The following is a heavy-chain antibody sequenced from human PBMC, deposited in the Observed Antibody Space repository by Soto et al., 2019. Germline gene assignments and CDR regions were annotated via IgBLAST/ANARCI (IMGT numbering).Heavy chain of an antibody. CDR2: IYSDGRT. CDR1: GFTVSSNY. Sequence: GGSLRLSCAASGFTVSSNYMSWVRQAPGKGLEWVSVIYSDGRTYYADSVKGRFTISRDNSKNTLFLQMNSLRAEDTAVYYCARVMDYIWGSYLAGAFDIWGQGTMVTVSS. D-gene: IGHD3-16*02. J-gene: IGHJ3*02. V-gene: IGHV3-66*01. CDR3: ARVMDYIWGSYLAGAFDI.